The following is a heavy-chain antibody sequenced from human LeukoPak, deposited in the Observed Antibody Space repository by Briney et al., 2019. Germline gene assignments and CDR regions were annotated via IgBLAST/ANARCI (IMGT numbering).Heavy chain of an antibody. Sequence: ASVQVSCKASGYTFTNYYIHWVRQAPGQGLEWMGIINPSGGSTAYAQKFQGRVTMTSDTSTSTVYMELSSLRSEDTAVYYCARDEGGDYGDYSPYFDYWGQGNLVTVSS. D-gene: IGHD4-17*01. CDR3: ARDEGGDYGDYSPYFDY. V-gene: IGHV1-46*01. CDR2: INPSGGST. J-gene: IGHJ4*02. CDR1: GYTFTNYY.